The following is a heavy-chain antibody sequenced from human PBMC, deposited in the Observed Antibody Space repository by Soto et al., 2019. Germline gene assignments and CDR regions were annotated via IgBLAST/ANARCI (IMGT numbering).Heavy chain of an antibody. J-gene: IGHJ4*02. V-gene: IGHV4-59*01. CDR2: IHYSGST. CDR3: ARYGSGSYHFDY. D-gene: IGHD3-10*01. Sequence: SETLSLTCTVPGGSITGYYWSWIRQPPGQGLEWIGFIHYSGSTKYNPSLESRATISVDTSKNQFSLNLRSVTAADTAVYYCARYGSGSYHFDYWGQGTLVTVSS. CDR1: GGSITGYY.